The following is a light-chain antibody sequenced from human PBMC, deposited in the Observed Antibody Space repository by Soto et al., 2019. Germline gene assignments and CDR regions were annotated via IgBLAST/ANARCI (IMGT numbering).Light chain of an antibody. CDR1: QSVSNN. V-gene: IGKV3-15*01. J-gene: IGKJ5*01. CDR2: GAT. Sequence: EIVLTQSPGPLSLSPGERATLSCRASQSVSNNYLAWFQLKPGQAPRLLIYGATTKATGIPARFSGSGFGTEFTLTISSLQSEDFAVHYCQQYYHWPITFGQGTRLEIK. CDR3: QQYYHWPIT.